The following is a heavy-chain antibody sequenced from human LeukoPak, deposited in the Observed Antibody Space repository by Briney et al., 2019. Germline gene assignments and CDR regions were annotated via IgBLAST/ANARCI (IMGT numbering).Heavy chain of an antibody. Sequence: GASVKVSCKASGGTFSSYAISWVRQAPGQGLEWMGGIIPIFGTANYAQKFQGRVTITADKSTSTAYMELSSLRSEDTAVYYCARHSGKNSGYDYAFDYWGQGTLVTASS. J-gene: IGHJ4*02. CDR3: ARHSGKNSGYDYAFDY. V-gene: IGHV1-69*06. CDR1: GGTFSSYA. D-gene: IGHD5-12*01. CDR2: IIPIFGTA.